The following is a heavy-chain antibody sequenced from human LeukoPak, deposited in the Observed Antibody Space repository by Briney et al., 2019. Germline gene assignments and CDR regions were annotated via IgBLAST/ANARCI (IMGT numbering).Heavy chain of an antibody. CDR3: ARGWSVYNWFDT. V-gene: IGHV1-8*01. D-gene: IGHD2-8*02. CDR2: MNPNSGNT. CDR1: GYTFTSYD. Sequence: ASVKVSCKASGYTFTSYDINWVRQATGQGLEWMGWMNPNSGNTGYAQKFQGRVTMTRNTSISTAYMELSSLRSEDTAVYYCARGWSVYNWFDTWGQGTLVTVSS. J-gene: IGHJ5*02.